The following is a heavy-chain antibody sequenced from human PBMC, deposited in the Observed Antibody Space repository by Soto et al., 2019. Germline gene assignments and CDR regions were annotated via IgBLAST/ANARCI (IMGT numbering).Heavy chain of an antibody. J-gene: IGHJ3*02. CDR1: GFTFSNVW. Sequence: EVQLVESGGGLEKPGGSLRLSCAASGFTFSNVWMSWVRQAPGKGLEWVGRIKRKIDGETIDYSAPVKGRFTISRDDSQDTLYLQMNSLNTEATAVYDCATEASCSSTNCPRAFEIWVQGTVVTVSS. CDR3: ATEASCSSTNCPRAFEI. V-gene: IGHV3-15*01. D-gene: IGHD2-2*01. CDR2: IKRKIDGETI.